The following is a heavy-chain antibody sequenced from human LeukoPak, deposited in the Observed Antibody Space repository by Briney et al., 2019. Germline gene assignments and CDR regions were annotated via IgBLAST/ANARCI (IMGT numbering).Heavy chain of an antibody. Sequence: ASVKVSCKVSGYTLTELSMHWVRQAPGKGLEWMGGFDPEDGATIYAQKFQGRVTMTEDTSTDTAYMELSSLRSEDTAVYYCATSKSYCSSTSCYVWFDPWGQGTLVTVSS. CDR2: FDPEDGAT. CDR3: ATSKSYCSSTSCYVWFDP. CDR1: GYTLTELS. D-gene: IGHD2-2*01. V-gene: IGHV1-24*01. J-gene: IGHJ5*02.